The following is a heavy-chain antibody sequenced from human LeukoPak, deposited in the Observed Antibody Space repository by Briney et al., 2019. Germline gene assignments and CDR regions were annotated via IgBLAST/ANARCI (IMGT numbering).Heavy chain of an antibody. V-gene: IGHV3-11*06. D-gene: IGHD6-13*01. J-gene: IGHJ5*01. Sequence: GGSLRLSCAASGFTFSDYYMSWIRQAPGKGLEWVSYISSSNTYTIYADSVKGRFTISGDNAKNSLYLQMNSLRAEDTAVYYCARDRGVGDSSNWYDYWGQGTLVTVSS. CDR3: ARDRGVGDSSNWYDY. CDR2: ISSSNTYT. CDR1: GFTFSDYY.